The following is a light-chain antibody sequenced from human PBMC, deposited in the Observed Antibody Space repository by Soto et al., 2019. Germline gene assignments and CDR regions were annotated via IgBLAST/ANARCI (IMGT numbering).Light chain of an antibody. CDR1: QNINTK. CDR2: GAS. CDR3: QQYYSYPT. Sequence: EIVMTQSPVTLSVSPGDRATLSCRASQNINTKLAWYQQMPGQAPRLLIHGASTRATGIPARFSGSGSGTEFTLTISCLQSEDFATYYCQQYYSYPTFGQGTKVDIK. J-gene: IGKJ1*01. V-gene: IGKV3-15*01.